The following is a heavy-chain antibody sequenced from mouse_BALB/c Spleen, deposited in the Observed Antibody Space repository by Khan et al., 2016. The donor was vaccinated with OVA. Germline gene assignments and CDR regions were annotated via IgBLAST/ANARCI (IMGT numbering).Heavy chain of an antibody. Sequence: VQLQQSGPELVKPGASVKVSCKASGYSFTDYNMFWVKQSHGKSLEWIGYIDPYNGGTSYNQKFKGKATLTVDKSSSPAFMHLSSLTSEDSAVFYCARTDYYGSSYYFDYWGQGTTLTVSS. CDR3: ARTDYYGSSYYFDY. D-gene: IGHD1-1*01. V-gene: IGHV1S135*01. CDR1: GYSFTDYN. J-gene: IGHJ2*01. CDR2: IDPYNGGT.